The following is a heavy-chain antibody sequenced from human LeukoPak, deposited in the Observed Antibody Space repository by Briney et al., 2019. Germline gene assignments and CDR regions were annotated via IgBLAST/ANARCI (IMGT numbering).Heavy chain of an antibody. V-gene: IGHV3-13*01. Sequence: QPGGSLRLSCGASGFTFSSHGMNWVRQAPGKGLEWVSGIGTVDDTYYSGSVKGRFTISREDAKNSFYLQMNSLRAEDTAVYYCARGVRYFDWESLYMDVWGKGTTVTISS. CDR3: ARGVRYFDWESLYMDV. CDR2: IGTVDDT. D-gene: IGHD3-9*01. J-gene: IGHJ6*03. CDR1: GFTFSSHG.